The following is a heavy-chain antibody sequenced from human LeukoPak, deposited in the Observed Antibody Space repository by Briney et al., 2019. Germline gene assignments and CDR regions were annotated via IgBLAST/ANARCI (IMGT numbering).Heavy chain of an antibody. D-gene: IGHD4-23*01. CDR1: GFTFSSYG. V-gene: IGHV3-30*18. CDR3: ANTVADDGMDV. Sequence: TGGSLRLSCAASGFTFSSYGMHWVRQAPGKGLEWVAVISYDGSNKYYADSVKGRFTISRDNSKNTLYLQMNSLRAEDTAVYYCANTVADDGMDVWGQGTTVTVSS. CDR2: ISYDGSNK. J-gene: IGHJ6*02.